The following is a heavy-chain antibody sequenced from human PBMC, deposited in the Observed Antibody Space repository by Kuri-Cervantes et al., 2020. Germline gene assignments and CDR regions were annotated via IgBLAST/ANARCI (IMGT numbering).Heavy chain of an antibody. Sequence: SETLSLTCGVYGGSFSGYYWTWIRQPPGKGLEWIGSVYHTGTTFYNPSLKSRLTISVETSMTQFSLKLNSVTASDTAVYYCTRHDRLTGTPFDYWGPGTLVTVSS. CDR3: TRHDRLTGTPFDY. V-gene: IGHV4-34*01. J-gene: IGHJ4*02. CDR1: GGSFSGYY. CDR2: VYHTGTT. D-gene: IGHD1-14*01.